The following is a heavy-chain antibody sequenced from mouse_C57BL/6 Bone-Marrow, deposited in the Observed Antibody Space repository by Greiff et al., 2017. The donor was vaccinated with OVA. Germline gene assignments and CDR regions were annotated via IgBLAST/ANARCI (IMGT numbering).Heavy chain of an antibody. J-gene: IGHJ3*01. Sequence: DVQLVESGGGLVQPGGSLKLSCAASGFTFSDYYMYWVRQTPEKRLEWVAYISNGGGSTYYPDTVKGRFTISRDNAKNTLYLQMSRLKSEDTAMYYCAREDGSSWDWFAYWGQGTLVTVSA. CDR2: ISNGGGST. D-gene: IGHD1-1*01. CDR1: GFTFSDYY. V-gene: IGHV5-12*01. CDR3: AREDGSSWDWFAY.